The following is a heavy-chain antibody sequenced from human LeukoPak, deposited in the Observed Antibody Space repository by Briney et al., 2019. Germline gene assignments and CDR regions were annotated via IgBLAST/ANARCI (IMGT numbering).Heavy chain of an antibody. CDR3: ARGVAAAGSRSWFDP. Sequence: SETLSLTCAVYGGSFSGYYWSWIRQPPGKGLEWIGEINHSGSTNYNPSLKSRVTISVDTSKNQFSLKLSSVTTADTAVYYCARGVAAAGSRSWFDPWGQGTLVTVSS. D-gene: IGHD6-13*01. CDR2: INHSGST. J-gene: IGHJ5*02. V-gene: IGHV4-34*01. CDR1: GGSFSGYY.